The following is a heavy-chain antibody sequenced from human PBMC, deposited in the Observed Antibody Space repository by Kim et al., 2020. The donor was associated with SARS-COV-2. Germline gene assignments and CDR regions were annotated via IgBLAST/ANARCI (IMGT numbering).Heavy chain of an antibody. Sequence: DGSNKYDADSVKGRFTISRDNSKNTLYLQMNSLRAEDTAVYYCASGSPDYWGQGTLVTVSS. D-gene: IGHD6-13*01. V-gene: IGHV3-33*01. J-gene: IGHJ4*02. CDR3: ASGSPDY. CDR2: DGSNK.